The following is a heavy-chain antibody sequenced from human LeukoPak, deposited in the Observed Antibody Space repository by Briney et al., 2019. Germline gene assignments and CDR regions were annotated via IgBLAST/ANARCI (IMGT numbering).Heavy chain of an antibody. D-gene: IGHD7-27*01. CDR3: KKDLGSTIFNFDS. Sequence: GDSLRLSCAASGFTFTTYGMRWVRQAPGKGLEWVSVICHRGQNTYYAHSVKGRFTITKDNAKNTLYLQINSLRPHGPAVYYFKKDLGSTIFNFDSWGEGRLVTVS. V-gene: IGHV3-23*01. J-gene: IGHJ4*02. CDR2: ICHRGQNT. CDR1: GFTFTTYG.